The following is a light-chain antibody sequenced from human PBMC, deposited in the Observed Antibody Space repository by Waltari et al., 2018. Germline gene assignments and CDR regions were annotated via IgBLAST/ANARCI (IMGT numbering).Light chain of an antibody. CDR3: QQYNNWIT. J-gene: IGKJ5*01. CDR1: QSVSSN. V-gene: IGKV3-15*01. CDR2: GAS. Sequence: EIVMTQSPATLSVSPGERATLSCRASQSVSSNLVWYQQKPGQAPRLLIYGASTRATGSPARFSGSGCGTEFTLTISSLQSEDFAVYYCQQYNNWITFGQGTRLEIK.